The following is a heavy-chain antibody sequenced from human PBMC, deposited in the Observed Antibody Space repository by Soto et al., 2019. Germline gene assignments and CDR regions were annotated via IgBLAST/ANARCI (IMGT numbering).Heavy chain of an antibody. CDR3: ARSRSGAVADSFDF. CDR2: ISRDGTNK. V-gene: IGHV3-30*04. CDR1: GFTFSRYA. J-gene: IGHJ4*02. D-gene: IGHD3-10*01. Sequence: SGGSLRLSCAASGFTFSRYAIHWVRQAPGKGLEWVAVISRDGTNKYYVDSVKGRFTISRDNSRNTLCLQMNSLRHEDAAVYYCARSRSGAVADSFDFWGQGTLVTVSS.